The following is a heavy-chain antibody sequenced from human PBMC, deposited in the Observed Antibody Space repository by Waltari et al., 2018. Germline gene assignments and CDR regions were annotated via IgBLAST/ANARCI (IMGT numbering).Heavy chain of an antibody. CDR2: CFHSGST. J-gene: IGHJ6*03. V-gene: IGHV4-38-2*02. CDR1: GYSISSGYY. CDR3: ARVYNWNYHYYYYYMDV. Sequence: QVQLQESGPGLVKPSETLSLTCTVSGYSISSGYYWGWIRQPPGKGLEWIGSCFHSGSTYYNPSLKSRVTISVYTSKNQFSLKLSSVTAADTAVYYCARVYNWNYHYYYYYMDVWGKGTTVTVSS. D-gene: IGHD1-7*01.